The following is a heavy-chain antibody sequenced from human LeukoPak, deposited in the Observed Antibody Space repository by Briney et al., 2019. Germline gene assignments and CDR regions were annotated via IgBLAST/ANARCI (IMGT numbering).Heavy chain of an antibody. CDR1: GGSISSGGYY. CDR2: IYTSGST. V-gene: IGHV4-61*02. J-gene: IGHJ4*02. CDR3: ARGDPFYFDY. Sequence: PSQTLSLTCTVSGGSISSGGYYWSWIRQPAGKGLEWIGRIYTSGSTNYNPSLKSRVTMSVDTSKNQFSLKLSSVTAADTAVYYCARGDPFYFDYWGQGTLVTVSS.